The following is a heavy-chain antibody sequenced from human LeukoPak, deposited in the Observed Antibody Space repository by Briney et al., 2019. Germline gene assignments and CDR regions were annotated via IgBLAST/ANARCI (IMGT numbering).Heavy chain of an antibody. CDR3: ARLGTGYDSSGYSIGWFDP. CDR1: GGSISISTYY. V-gene: IGHV4-39*01. J-gene: IGHJ5*02. Sequence: SETLSLTCTVSGGSISISTYYWGWIRQPPGKGMEWIGHIYYSGSTYYNPSLKSRVTISVDTSKNQFSLRLSSLTAADTAVYYCARLGTGYDSSGYSIGWFDPWGQGTLVTVSS. D-gene: IGHD3-22*01. CDR2: IYYSGST.